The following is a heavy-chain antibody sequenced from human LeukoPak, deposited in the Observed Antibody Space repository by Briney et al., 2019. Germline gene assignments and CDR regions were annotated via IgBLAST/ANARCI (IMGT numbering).Heavy chain of an antibody. Sequence: ASVKASFKASGYTFTIYGISWVRQAPGQGLEWMGWISAYNGNTNYAQKLQGRVTMTTDTSTSTAYMELRSLRSDDTAVYYCARDLACSSTSCPDYWGQGTLVTVSS. V-gene: IGHV1-18*01. CDR2: ISAYNGNT. CDR1: GYTFTIYG. J-gene: IGHJ4*02. D-gene: IGHD2-2*01. CDR3: ARDLACSSTSCPDY.